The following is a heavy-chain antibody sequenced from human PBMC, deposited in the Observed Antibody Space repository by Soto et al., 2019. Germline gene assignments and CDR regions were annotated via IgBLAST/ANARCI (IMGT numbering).Heavy chain of an antibody. V-gene: IGHV3-21*01. Sequence: LRLSCAASGSTFNSYSMNWVRQAPGKGLEWVSSISSSGVYIYYADSEKGRFTISRDNAKNSLYLQMNSLRAEDTAVYYCARGYYYDSSGYWSNDAFDIWGQGTMVTVSS. CDR2: ISSSGVYI. J-gene: IGHJ3*02. D-gene: IGHD3-22*01. CDR3: ARGYYYDSSGYWSNDAFDI. CDR1: GSTFNSYS.